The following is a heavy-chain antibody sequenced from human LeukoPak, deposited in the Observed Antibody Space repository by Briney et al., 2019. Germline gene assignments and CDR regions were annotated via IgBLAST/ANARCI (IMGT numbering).Heavy chain of an antibody. Sequence: GGSLRLSCAASGFTFSSYAMHWVRQAPGKGVEWVAVISYDGSNKHYADSVKGRFTISRDHAKNTLYLQMNSLRAEDTAVHYCARGGGYTYGYTPYYFDHWGQGTLVTVSS. J-gene: IGHJ4*02. CDR2: ISYDGSNK. CDR1: GFTFSSYA. CDR3: ARGGGYTYGYTPYYFDH. V-gene: IGHV3-30-3*01. D-gene: IGHD5-18*01.